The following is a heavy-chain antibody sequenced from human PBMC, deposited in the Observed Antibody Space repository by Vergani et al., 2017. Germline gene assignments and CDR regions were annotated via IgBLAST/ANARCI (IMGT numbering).Heavy chain of an antibody. V-gene: IGHV3-30*02. CDR2: VLFDGSNE. D-gene: IGHD2-15*01. CDR1: GFTFNRHV. CDR3: ARDRTYCHEGSCAL. Sequence: QVQLVQSGGGVVQPGGSLRLSCVASGFTFNRHVMQWVRQAPGKGLEWVAYVLFDGSNEYYADSVKGRFIVSRDNSNDALYLQMNSLRTDDTAVYYCARDRTYCHEGSCALWGQGSVVTVSS. J-gene: IGHJ4*02.